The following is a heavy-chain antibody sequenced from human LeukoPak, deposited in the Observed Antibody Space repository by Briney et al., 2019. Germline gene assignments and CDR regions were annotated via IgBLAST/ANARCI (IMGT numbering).Heavy chain of an antibody. CDR1: GFTFSSYG. CDR3: AKDPRWDTNYYLDY. D-gene: IGHD1-26*01. CDR2: IWYDGSNK. J-gene: IGHJ4*02. Sequence: PGGSLRLSCAASGFTFSSYGMRWVRQAPGKGLEGVAVIWYDGSNKYYADSVKGRFTISRDNSKNTLYLQMNSLRAEDTAVYYCAKDPRWDTNYYLDYSGQGTLVTVSS. V-gene: IGHV3-33*06.